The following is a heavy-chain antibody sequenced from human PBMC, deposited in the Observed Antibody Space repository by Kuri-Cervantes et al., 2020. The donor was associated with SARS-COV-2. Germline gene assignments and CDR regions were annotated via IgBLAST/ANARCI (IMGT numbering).Heavy chain of an antibody. CDR2: IRSKAYGGTT. D-gene: IGHD3-3*01. V-gene: IGHV3-49*04. Sequence: GESLKISCTASGFTFGDYAMSWVRQAPGKGLEWVGFIRSKAYGGTTEYAASVKGRFTISRDDSKSIAYLQMNSLKTEDTAVYYCARSKSWRWFDPWGQGTLVTVSS. J-gene: IGHJ5*02. CDR3: ARSKSWRWFDP. CDR1: GFTFGDYA.